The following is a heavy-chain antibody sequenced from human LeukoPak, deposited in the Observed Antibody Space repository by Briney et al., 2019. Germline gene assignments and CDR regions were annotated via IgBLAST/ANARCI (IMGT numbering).Heavy chain of an antibody. Sequence: PGGSLRLSCAASGFTFSSYSMNWVRQAPGKGLEWVALLSYDGSNKYYADSVKGRFTISRDNSKNTLYLQMNSLRAEDTAVYYCAKSMTTMTTLSYFDCWGQGTLVTVSS. CDR1: GFTFSSYS. J-gene: IGHJ4*02. D-gene: IGHD4-11*01. CDR3: AKSMTTMTTLSYFDC. V-gene: IGHV3-30*18. CDR2: LSYDGSNK.